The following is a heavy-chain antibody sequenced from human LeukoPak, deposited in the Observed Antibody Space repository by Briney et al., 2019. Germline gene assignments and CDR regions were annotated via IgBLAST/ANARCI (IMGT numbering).Heavy chain of an antibody. D-gene: IGHD3-3*01. J-gene: IGHJ5*02. CDR2: IYYSGST. CDR1: GGPISSGGYY. CDR3: AAYYDFWSGYYGGYWFDP. V-gene: IGHV4-31*03. Sequence: SETLSLTCTVSGGPISSGGYYWSWIRQHPGKGLEWIGYIYYSGSTYYNPSLKSRVTISVDTSKNQFSLKLSSVTAADTAVYYCAAYYDFWSGYYGGYWFDPWGQGTLVTVSS.